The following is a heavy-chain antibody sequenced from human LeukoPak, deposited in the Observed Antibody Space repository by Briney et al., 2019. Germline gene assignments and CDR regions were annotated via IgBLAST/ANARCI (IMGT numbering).Heavy chain of an antibody. Sequence: GASVKVSCKASGGTFSSYAISWARQAPGQGLEWMGGIIPIFGTANYAQKFQGRVTITADESTSTAYMELSSLRSEDTAVYYCARELRYFDWLLEGFDYWGQGTLVTVSS. CDR2: IIPIFGTA. CDR1: GGTFSSYA. J-gene: IGHJ4*02. CDR3: ARELRYFDWLLEGFDY. V-gene: IGHV1-69*13. D-gene: IGHD3-9*01.